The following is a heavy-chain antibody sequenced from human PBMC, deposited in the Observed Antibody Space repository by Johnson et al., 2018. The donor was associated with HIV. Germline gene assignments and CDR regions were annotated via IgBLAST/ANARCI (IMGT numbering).Heavy chain of an antibody. Sequence: QVQLVESGGGVVRPGGSLRLSCAASGFTFSSYAMHWVRQAPGKGLEWVAVISYDGSNKYYADSVKGRFTISRDNSKNTLYLQRNSLRAEDTAVYYCAKDRDRPNPHHAFDIWGQGTMVTVSS. V-gene: IGHV3-30*04. CDR2: ISYDGSNK. CDR3: AKDRDRPNPHHAFDI. J-gene: IGHJ3*02. D-gene: IGHD2-8*01. CDR1: GFTFSSYA.